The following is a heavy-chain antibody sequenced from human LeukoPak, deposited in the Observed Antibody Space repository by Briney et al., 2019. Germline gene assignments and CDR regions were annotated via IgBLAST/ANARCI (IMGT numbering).Heavy chain of an antibody. CDR3: AREHYYGSANWYFDL. J-gene: IGHJ2*01. V-gene: IGHV4-59*01. CDR1: GGSISRYY. Sequence: SETLSLTCTVSGGSISRYYRSWIRQPPGKRLEWIGCIYYSGNTNYNPSLKSRVTMSVDTSKNQFSLKLSSVTAADTAVYYCAREHYYGSANWYFDLWGRGTLVTVSS. D-gene: IGHD3-10*01. CDR2: IYYSGNT.